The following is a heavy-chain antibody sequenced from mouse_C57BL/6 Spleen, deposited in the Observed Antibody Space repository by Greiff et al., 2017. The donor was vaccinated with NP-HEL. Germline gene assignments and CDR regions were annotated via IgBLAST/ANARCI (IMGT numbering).Heavy chain of an antibody. CDR1: GYTFTSYW. CDR2: IDTSDSYI. CDR3: ARGESAGRYAMDY. D-gene: IGHD6-1*01. V-gene: IGHV1-69*01. J-gene: IGHJ4*01. Sequence: QVQLQQPGAELVMPGASVKLSCKASGYTFTSYWMHWVKQRPGQGLEWIGEIDTSDSYINYNQKFKGPSTLTVDKSSSTAYLQLSSLTSEDSAVYYCARGESAGRYAMDYWGQGTSVTVSS.